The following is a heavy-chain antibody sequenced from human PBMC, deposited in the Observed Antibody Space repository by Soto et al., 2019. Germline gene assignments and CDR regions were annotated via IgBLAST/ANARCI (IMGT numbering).Heavy chain of an antibody. V-gene: IGHV3-74*01. J-gene: IGHJ2*01. CDR3: ARDRDYGDYGNWYFDL. CDR1: GFTFSSYW. D-gene: IGHD4-17*01. Sequence: EVQLVESGGGLVQPGGSLRLSCAASGFTFSSYWMHWVRQAPGKGLVWVSRINSDGSSTSYADSVKGRFTISRDNAKNTLYLQMNSLRAEDTAVYYCARDRDYGDYGNWYFDLWGRGTLVTVSS. CDR2: INSDGSST.